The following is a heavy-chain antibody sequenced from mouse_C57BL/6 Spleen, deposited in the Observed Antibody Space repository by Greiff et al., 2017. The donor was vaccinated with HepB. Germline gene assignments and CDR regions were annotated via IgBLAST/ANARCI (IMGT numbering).Heavy chain of an antibody. Sequence: EVKLMESGGGLVKPGGSLNLSCAASGFTFSDYGMHWVRQAPEKGLEWVAYISSGSSTIYYADTVKGRFTISRDNAKNTLFLQMTSLRSEDTAMYYCAKDSSGSPFAYWGQGTLVTVSA. CDR1: GFTFSDYG. J-gene: IGHJ3*01. CDR3: AKDSSGSPFAY. V-gene: IGHV5-17*01. CDR2: ISSGSSTI. D-gene: IGHD3-2*02.